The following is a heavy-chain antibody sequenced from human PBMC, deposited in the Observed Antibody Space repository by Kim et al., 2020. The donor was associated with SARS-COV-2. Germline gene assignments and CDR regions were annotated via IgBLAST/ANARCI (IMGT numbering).Heavy chain of an antibody. J-gene: IGHJ4*02. CDR2: IGTAGDT. Sequence: GGSLRLSCAASGFTFSSYDMHWVRQATGKGLEWVSAIGTAGDTYYPGSVKGRFTISRENAKNSLYLQMNSLRAGDTAVYYCARGTHISTDSSGFDYWGQGTLVTVSS. D-gene: IGHD3-22*01. CDR1: GFTFSSYD. V-gene: IGHV3-13*04. CDR3: ARGTHISTDSSGFDY.